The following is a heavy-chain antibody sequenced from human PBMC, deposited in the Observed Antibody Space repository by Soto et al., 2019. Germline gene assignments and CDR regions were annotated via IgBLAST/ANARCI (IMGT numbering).Heavy chain of an antibody. V-gene: IGHV3-30*04. CDR3: ARVAQYTYSGIDCLDV. J-gene: IGHJ6*02. Sequence: QVYLVESGGGVVQPGRSLRLSCAASGFMFSIYDMHWVRQAPGKGLEWETLISKNGRPTYYADSVKGRFTVSRDNSKNTLHLQINSPRADDTDVYYCARVAQYTYSGIDCLDVWGQGPKVTVFS. D-gene: IGHD3-10*01. CDR2: ISKNGRPT. CDR1: GFMFSIYD.